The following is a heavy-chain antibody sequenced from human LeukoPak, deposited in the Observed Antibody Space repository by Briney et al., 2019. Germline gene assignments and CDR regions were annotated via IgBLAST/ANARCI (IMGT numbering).Heavy chain of an antibody. J-gene: IGHJ5*02. CDR1: GFTVSSNY. V-gene: IGHV3-53*01. Sequence: GGSLRLSCAASGFTVSSNYMSWVRQAPGKGLEWVSVIYSGGSTYYADSVKGRFTISRDNSKNTLYLQMNSLRAEDTAVYYCAREPNSYGGSGLSWGQGTLVTVFS. CDR2: IYSGGST. D-gene: IGHD5-18*01. CDR3: AREPNSYGGSGLS.